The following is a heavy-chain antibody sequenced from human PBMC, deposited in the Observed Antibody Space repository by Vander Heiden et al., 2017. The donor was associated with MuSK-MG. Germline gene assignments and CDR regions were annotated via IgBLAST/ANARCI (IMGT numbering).Heavy chain of an antibody. CDR3: AKYTCEATPFFHY. V-gene: IGHV3-23*01. Sequence: EVHLLESGGGLVPPGVSLRLSCAASVFTFSSNAMVWVRQAPGKGLEWVSSISDSGGNTYYADAVKGRFTISRDNSKNTLYLQMNRMRAEDTAIYYCAKYTCEATPFFHYWGHGTLVTVSS. D-gene: IGHD2-2*02. J-gene: IGHJ4*01. CDR2: ISDSGGNT. CDR1: VFTFSSNA.